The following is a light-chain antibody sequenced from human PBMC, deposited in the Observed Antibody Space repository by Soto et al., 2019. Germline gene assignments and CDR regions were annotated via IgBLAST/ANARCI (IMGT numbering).Light chain of an antibody. CDR2: DAS. V-gene: IGKV3-11*01. CDR1: QSVSSY. Sequence: EIVLTQSPATLSLSPWERATLSCRASQSVSSYLAWYQQKPGQAPRLLIYDASNRATGIPARFSGSGSGTDFTLTISSLEPEDFAVYYCQQRSNWPRPTFGQGTRLEIK. CDR3: QQRSNWPRPT. J-gene: IGKJ5*01.